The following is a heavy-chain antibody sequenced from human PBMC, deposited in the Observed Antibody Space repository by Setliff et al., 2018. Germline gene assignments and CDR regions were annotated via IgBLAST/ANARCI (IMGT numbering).Heavy chain of an antibody. CDR3: AHSRYDFWSGYYVMDV. CDR2: IDWDDDK. V-gene: IGHV2-70*12. CDR1: GFSLSTSGMC. Sequence: SGPTLVNPTQTLTLTCTFSGFSLSTSGMCVSWIRQPPGQALKWLARIDWDDDKYYSTSLKTRLTISKDTSKNQVVLTMTNMDPVDTATYYCAHSRYDFWSGYYVMDVWGKGTTVTVSS. D-gene: IGHD3-3*01. J-gene: IGHJ6*03.